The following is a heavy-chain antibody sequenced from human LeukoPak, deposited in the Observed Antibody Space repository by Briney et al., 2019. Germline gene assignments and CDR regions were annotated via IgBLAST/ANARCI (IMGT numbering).Heavy chain of an antibody. Sequence: SETLSLTCTVSGGSISSYYWSWIRQPPGKGLEWIGYIYYSGSTNYNPSLKSRVTISVDTSENQFSLKLSSVTAADTTVYYCARLVRRRAFDIWGQGTMVTVSS. CDR3: ARLVRRRAFDI. J-gene: IGHJ3*02. D-gene: IGHD1-1*01. CDR1: GGSISSYY. V-gene: IGHV4-59*08. CDR2: IYYSGST.